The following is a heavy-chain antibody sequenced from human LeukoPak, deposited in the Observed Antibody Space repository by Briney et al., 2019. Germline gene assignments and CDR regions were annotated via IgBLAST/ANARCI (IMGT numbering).Heavy chain of an antibody. Sequence: GESLKTSCKGSGYSFTSYWIGWVPQMPGKGLEWIGIIYPGDSDTRYSPSFQGQVPIPPNKSISTAYLEWSSLKASDTAMYYCARPVWFGDAFDIWGQGTMVTVSS. D-gene: IGHD3-10*01. V-gene: IGHV5-51*01. CDR2: IYPGDSDT. J-gene: IGHJ3*02. CDR1: GYSFTSYW. CDR3: ARPVWFGDAFDI.